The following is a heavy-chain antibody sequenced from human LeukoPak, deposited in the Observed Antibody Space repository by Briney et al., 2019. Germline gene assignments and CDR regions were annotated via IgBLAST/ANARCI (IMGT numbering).Heavy chain of an antibody. CDR2: IKQDGSDK. J-gene: IGHJ4*02. CDR3: ARNPAKVVPAVY. D-gene: IGHD2-2*01. CDR1: GFTFSDYW. Sequence: GGSLRLSCAASGFTFSDYWMSWVRQAPGKGLEWVANIKQDGSDKYYVDSVKGRFTNSRDNAKNSLSLQMNSLRAEDTAVYYCARNPAKVVPAVYWGQGTLVTVSS. V-gene: IGHV3-7*01.